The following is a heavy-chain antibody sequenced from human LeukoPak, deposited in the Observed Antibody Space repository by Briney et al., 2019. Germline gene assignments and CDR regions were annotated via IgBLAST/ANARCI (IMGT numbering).Heavy chain of an antibody. Sequence: RGSLTLSRAASGFTFSSYGRPWFRQAPGKGLEGVAFIRYEGSNKYYAASVKGRFTISRDNSKNTLYLQMNSLRAEDTALYYCAAEFGLLHRLFDYWDQGTLVTVP. CDR1: GFTFSSYG. D-gene: IGHD3-10*01. J-gene: IGHJ4*02. V-gene: IGHV3-30*02. CDR3: AAEFGLLHRLFDY. CDR2: IRYEGSNK.